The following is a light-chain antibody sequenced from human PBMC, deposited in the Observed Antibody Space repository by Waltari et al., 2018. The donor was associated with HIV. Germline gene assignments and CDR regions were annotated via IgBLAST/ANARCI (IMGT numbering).Light chain of an antibody. CDR1: WPDIGSNV. CDR3: STWDNSLGTYI. J-gene: IGLJ2*01. CDR2: SDD. Sequence: QSVLTQPPSASATPGHRFAISCSGPWPDIGSNVVYWYPLLPGTTPKLLIPSDDQRPSGVPDRFSGSKSDSSASLAVTDLRSEDEGEYFCSTWDNSLGTYIFGGGTKLTVL. V-gene: IGLV1-47*02.